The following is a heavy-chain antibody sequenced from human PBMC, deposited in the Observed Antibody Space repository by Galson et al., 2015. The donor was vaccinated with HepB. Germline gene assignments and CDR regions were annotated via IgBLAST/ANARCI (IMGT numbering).Heavy chain of an antibody. V-gene: IGHV1-69*13. CDR1: GYTFTGYY. Sequence: SVKVSCKASGYTFTGYYMHWVRQAPGQGLEWVGGIIPIFGTANYAQKFQGRVTITADESTSTAYMELSSLRSEDTAVYYCACVVPAAMGGGYWGQGTLVTVSS. J-gene: IGHJ4*02. CDR3: ACVVPAAMGGGY. CDR2: IIPIFGTA. D-gene: IGHD2-2*01.